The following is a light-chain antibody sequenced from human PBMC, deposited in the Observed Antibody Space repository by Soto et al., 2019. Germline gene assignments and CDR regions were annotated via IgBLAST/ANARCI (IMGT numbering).Light chain of an antibody. CDR3: QQSYTTPRT. CDR1: QNIGNY. CDR2: AAS. Sequence: DIQMTQSPSSLSASIGDRVTITCRASQNIGNYLNWYQQIPGKAPKLLMYAASSLQSGVPSRFSGSGSGTDFTLTISSLHPEDFATYFCQQSYTTPRTFGPGTKVDIK. J-gene: IGKJ3*01. V-gene: IGKV1-39*01.